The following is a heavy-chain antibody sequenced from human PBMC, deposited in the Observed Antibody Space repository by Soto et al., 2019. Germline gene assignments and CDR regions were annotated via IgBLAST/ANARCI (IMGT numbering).Heavy chain of an antibody. CDR2: IYYSGST. V-gene: IGHV4-39*01. Sequence: PSETLSLTCTVSGGSISSSSYYWGWIRQPPGKGLEWIGSIYYSGSTYYNPSLKSRVTISVDTSKNQFSLKLSSVTAADTAVYYCARIPNFGGVIVQGFDPWGQGTLVTVSS. CDR1: GGSISSSSYY. J-gene: IGHJ5*02. CDR3: ARIPNFGGVIVQGFDP. D-gene: IGHD3-16*02.